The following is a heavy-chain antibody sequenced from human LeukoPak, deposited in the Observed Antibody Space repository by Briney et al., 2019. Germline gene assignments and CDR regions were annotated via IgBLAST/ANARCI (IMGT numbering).Heavy chain of an antibody. V-gene: IGHV3-23*01. CDR1: GFTFSSYG. CDR2: ISGSGGST. D-gene: IGHD6-19*01. Sequence: QPGGSLRLSCAASGFTFSSYGMSWVRQAPGKGLEWVSAISGSGGSTYYADSVKGRFTISRDNSKNTLYLQMNSLRAEDTAVYYCAKCFQGGSGWLDAFDIWGQGTMATVSS. CDR3: AKCFQGGSGWLDAFDI. J-gene: IGHJ3*02.